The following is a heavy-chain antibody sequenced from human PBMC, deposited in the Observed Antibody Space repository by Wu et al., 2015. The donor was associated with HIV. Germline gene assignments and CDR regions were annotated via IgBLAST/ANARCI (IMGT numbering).Heavy chain of an antibody. CDR3: SRGRGAAMVRGDRPTYGWFDP. Sequence: QVQLVQSGAEVKKSGASVKISCKASGYTFTRYYMHWVRQAPGQGLEWMGIINPSGGSTSYAQKFQGRVTLTRDTSTNTVYMELSSLRSEDTAVYYCSRGRGAAMVRGDRPTYGWFDPWGQGTLVTVSS. CDR1: GYTFTRYY. V-gene: IGHV1-46*01. CDR2: INPSGGST. J-gene: IGHJ5*02. D-gene: IGHD3-10*01.